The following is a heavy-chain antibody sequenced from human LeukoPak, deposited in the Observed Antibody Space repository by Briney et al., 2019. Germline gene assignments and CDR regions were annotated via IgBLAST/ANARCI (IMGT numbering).Heavy chain of an antibody. CDR1: GFTFSSYA. CDR2: ISGSGGST. Sequence: GGSLRLSCAASGFTFSSYAMSWVRQAPGKGLEWVSLISGSGGSTYYADSVKGRFTISRDNSKNTLYLQMNSLRAEDTAVYYCARAHSGSYQYYYYYYMDVWGKGTTVTISS. CDR3: ARAHSGSYQYYYYYYMDV. V-gene: IGHV3-23*01. J-gene: IGHJ6*03. D-gene: IGHD1-26*01.